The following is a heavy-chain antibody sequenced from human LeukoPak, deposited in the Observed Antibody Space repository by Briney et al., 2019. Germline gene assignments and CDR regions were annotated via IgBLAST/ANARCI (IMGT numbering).Heavy chain of an antibody. Sequence: PGGSLRLSCAASGFTFSSYSMNWVRQAPGKGLVWVSHISSDGSSTSYADSVKGRFTISRDNAKNTLYLQMNSLRAEDTAVYYCAIALPPSISTPWKWGQGTPVTVSS. CDR1: GFTFSSYS. J-gene: IGHJ4*02. CDR2: ISSDGSST. CDR3: AIALPPSISTPWK. V-gene: IGHV3-74*01. D-gene: IGHD2-2*01.